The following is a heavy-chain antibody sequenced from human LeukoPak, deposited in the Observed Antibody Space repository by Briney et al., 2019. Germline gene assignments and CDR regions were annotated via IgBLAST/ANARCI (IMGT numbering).Heavy chain of an antibody. Sequence: SETLSLTCTVSGGSVTYTNYYWGWIRQPPGKGLQWIGVIYYNGKTYYNPSLKSRVTVAVDTSKNQFSLKRSSVTAPHTPVYYCAKFVVGQWLINSWAQGPLLPVSS. D-gene: IGHD6-19*01. CDR1: GGSVTYTNYY. V-gene: IGHV4-39*01. CDR3: AKFVVGQWLINS. J-gene: IGHJ4*02. CDR2: IYYNGKT.